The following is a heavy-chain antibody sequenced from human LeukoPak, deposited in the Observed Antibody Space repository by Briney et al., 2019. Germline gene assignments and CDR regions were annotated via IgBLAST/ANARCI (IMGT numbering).Heavy chain of an antibody. D-gene: IGHD3-16*01. CDR1: GDSVTSDNFY. J-gene: IGHJ6*04. V-gene: IGHV4-39*07. CDR2: IYYSGST. CDR3: ARDLGSSTPSGI. Sequence: SETLSLTCNVSGDSVTSDNFYWAWIRQPPGKGLEWIGSIYYSGSTYYNPSLKSRVTISVDKSRNLLFLKLNSVTAADTAVYYCARDLGSSTPSGIWGKGTTVTVSS.